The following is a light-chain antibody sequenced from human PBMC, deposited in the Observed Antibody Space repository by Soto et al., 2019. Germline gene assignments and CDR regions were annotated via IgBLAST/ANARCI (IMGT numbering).Light chain of an antibody. V-gene: IGKV3-20*01. CDR1: QRITNNF. Sequence: EIVLTQSPGTLSLSPGERATLSCRASQRITNNFLAWFQQKPGLAPRLLIHGASTRASGVPDRFSGGGSGTYFVITFSRLDLKDFAVYYCQKCGGSPFTFGRGPKLKIK. CDR2: GAS. CDR3: QKCGGSPFT. J-gene: IGKJ2*01.